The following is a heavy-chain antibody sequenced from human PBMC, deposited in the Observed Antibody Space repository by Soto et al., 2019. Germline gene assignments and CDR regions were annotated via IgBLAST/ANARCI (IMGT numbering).Heavy chain of an antibody. CDR1: GGSVSSGSYC. D-gene: IGHD3-22*01. Sequence: QVQLQESGPGLVKPSETLSLTCTVSGGSVSSGSYCWSWIRQPPGKGLEWIGYIYYSGSTNYKPSLKRRVTKSVDTSKNQFSLKLSSVTAADTAVYYCARGEYYYDSSGHNDAFDIWGQGTMVTVSS. CDR2: IYYSGST. J-gene: IGHJ3*02. V-gene: IGHV4-61*01. CDR3: ARGEYYYDSSGHNDAFDI.